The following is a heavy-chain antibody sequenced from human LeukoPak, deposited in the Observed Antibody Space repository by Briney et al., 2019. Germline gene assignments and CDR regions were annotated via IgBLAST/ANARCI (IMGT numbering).Heavy chain of an antibody. D-gene: IGHD3-10*01. CDR3: AREEGKY. CDR2: ISYDGSNK. V-gene: IGHV3-30*04. J-gene: IGHJ4*02. CDR1: GFTFSSYA. Sequence: GGSLRLSCAASGFTFSSYAMHWVRQAPGKGLEWVAVISYDGSNKYYADSVKGRFTISRDNSKNTLYLQMNSLRAEDTAVYYCAREEGKYRGQGTLVTVSS.